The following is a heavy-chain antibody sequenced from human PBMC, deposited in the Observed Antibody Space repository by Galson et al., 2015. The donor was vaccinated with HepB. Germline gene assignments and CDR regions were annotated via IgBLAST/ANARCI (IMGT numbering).Heavy chain of an antibody. CDR2: INSDGSST. CDR3: ARVQSPRDYYDSSGYLYYYYYGMDV. CDR1: GFTFSSYW. V-gene: IGHV3-74*01. J-gene: IGHJ6*02. Sequence: LRLSCAASGFTFSSYWMHWVRQAPGKGLVWVSRINSDGSSTSYADSVKGRFTISRDNAKNTLYLQMNSLRAEDTAVYYCARVQSPRDYYDSSGYLYYYYYGMDVWGQGTTVTVSS. D-gene: IGHD3-22*01.